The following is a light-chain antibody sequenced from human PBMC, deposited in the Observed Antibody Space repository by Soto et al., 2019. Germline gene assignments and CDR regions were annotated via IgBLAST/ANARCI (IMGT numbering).Light chain of an antibody. CDR1: SSDVGSYSL. CDR2: EVS. CDR3: CSYAGSFVV. J-gene: IGLJ2*01. Sequence: QSVLTQPASVSGSPGQSITISCTGTSSDVGSYSLVSWYQQHPGKAPKLMIYEVSKRPSGVSNRFSGSKSGNTASLTISGLQAEDEADYYCCSYAGSFVVFGGGTKLTVL. V-gene: IGLV2-23*02.